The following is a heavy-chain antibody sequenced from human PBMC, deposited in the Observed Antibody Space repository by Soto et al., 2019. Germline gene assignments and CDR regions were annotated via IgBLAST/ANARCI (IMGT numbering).Heavy chain of an antibody. V-gene: IGHV1-18*01. Sequence: QVQLVQSGAEVKNPGASVKVSCKASGYTFTRYGIGWARQAPGQGLEWMGWINTYNGNTNYAQNVQGRVTLTTDTSTSTADMERRSLRSNDTAIYYCAMVDVYVTPSPQDVWGHRTTVIVSS. J-gene: IGHJ6*02. CDR1: GYTFTRYG. D-gene: IGHD3-16*01. CDR3: AMVDVYVTPSPQDV. CDR2: INTYNGNT.